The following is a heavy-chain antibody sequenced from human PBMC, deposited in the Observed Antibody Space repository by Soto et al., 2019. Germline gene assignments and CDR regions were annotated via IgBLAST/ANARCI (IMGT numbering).Heavy chain of an antibody. V-gene: IGHV4-34*01. CDR3: ARVWTTDGYYYGMDV. D-gene: IGHD4-17*01. CDR1: GGSFSGYY. Sequence: SQTLSLTCAVYGGSFSGYYWSWIRQPPVKGLEWIGEINHSGSTNYNPSLKSRVTISVDTSKNQFSLKLSSVTAADTAVYYCARVWTTDGYYYGMDVWGQGTTVTVS. J-gene: IGHJ6*02. CDR2: INHSGST.